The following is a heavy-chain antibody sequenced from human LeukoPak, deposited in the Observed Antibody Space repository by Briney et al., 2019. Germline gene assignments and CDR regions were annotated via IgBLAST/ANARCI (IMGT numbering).Heavy chain of an antibody. J-gene: IGHJ4*02. D-gene: IGHD3-22*01. CDR3: ARDPRYYYYDSSGYTY. CDR2: ISSSGSTI. CDR1: GFTFSDYY. V-gene: IGHV3-11*01. Sequence: GGSLRLSCAVSGFTFSDYYMSWIRQAPGRGRGWVGYISSSGSTIYYADSVKGRFTISRDNAKNSLYLQMNSLRAEDTAVYYCARDPRYYYYDSSGYTYWGQGTLVTVSS.